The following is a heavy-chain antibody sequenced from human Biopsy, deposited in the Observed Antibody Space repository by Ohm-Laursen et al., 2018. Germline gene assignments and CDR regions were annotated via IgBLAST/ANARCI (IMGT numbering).Heavy chain of an antibody. J-gene: IGHJ4*02. CDR1: SYTFTDYN. V-gene: IGHV1-2*02. D-gene: IGHD2-8*01. CDR3: ARDPLNGHKHFDY. CDR2: INCKTGAT. Sequence: ASVKASCQASSYTFTDYNTHWMRQAPGQGLEWLGYINCKTGATNYAQKFQGTVTMTRDTSINTAYLALGSLRPADTAIYYCARDPLNGHKHFDYWGQGSLVTVSS.